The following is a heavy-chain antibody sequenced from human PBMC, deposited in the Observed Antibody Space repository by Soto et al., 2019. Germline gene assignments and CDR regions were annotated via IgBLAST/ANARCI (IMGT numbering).Heavy chain of an antibody. CDR2: IYYSGST. CDR3: AKDTTYTLPEN. D-gene: IGHD2-15*01. Sequence: PSETLSLTCTVSGGSISSGGYYWSWIRQHPGKGLEWIGYIYYSGSTYYNPSLKSRVTISVDTSKNQFSLKLSSVTAADTAVYYSAKDTTYTLPENWGEGTLGTVSS. V-gene: IGHV4-31*03. J-gene: IGHJ4*02. CDR1: GGSISSGGYY.